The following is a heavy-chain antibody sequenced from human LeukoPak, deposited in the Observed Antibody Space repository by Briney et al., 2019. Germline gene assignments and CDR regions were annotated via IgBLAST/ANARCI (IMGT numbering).Heavy chain of an antibody. CDR3: ARAPRLLWFGELPRDY. D-gene: IGHD3-10*01. CDR1: GYTFTSYG. J-gene: IGHJ4*02. V-gene: IGHV1-18*04. Sequence: ASVKVSCKASGYTFTSYGISWVRRAPGQGLEWMGWISAYNGNTNYAQKLRGRVTMTTDTSTSTAYMELRSLRSDDTAVYYCARAPRLLWFGELPRDYWGQGTLVTVSS. CDR2: ISAYNGNT.